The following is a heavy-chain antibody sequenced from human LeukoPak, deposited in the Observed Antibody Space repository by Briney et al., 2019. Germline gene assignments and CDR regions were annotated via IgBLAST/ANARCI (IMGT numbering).Heavy chain of an antibody. J-gene: IGHJ4*02. V-gene: IGHV3-73*01. D-gene: IGHD4-17*01. Sequence: GGSLRLSCAASGFTLSGSAMHWVRNASGKRLDRVGRISSRVNAYATSYAASVKGRFTISRDDSKNTAYLEMNSLKTEDTAVYYCARHGTTVTTSIWGQGTLVTDSS. CDR3: ARHGTTVTTSI. CDR2: ISSRVNAYAT. CDR1: GFTLSGSA.